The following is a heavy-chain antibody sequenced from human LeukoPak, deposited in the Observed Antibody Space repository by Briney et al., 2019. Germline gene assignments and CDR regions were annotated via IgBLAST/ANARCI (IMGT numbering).Heavy chain of an antibody. CDR3: ARTSPSLVGAFDI. CDR1: GGFISGYY. D-gene: IGHD2-15*01. CDR2: INYSGST. Sequence: SETLSLTCTVSGGFISGYYWTWVRQPPGKGLEWIGYINYSGSTNYNPSLQSRVTISVDTSKNEFSLKVTSVTAEDTAVYYCARTSPSLVGAFDIWGQGTMVTVSS. V-gene: IGHV4-59*08. J-gene: IGHJ3*02.